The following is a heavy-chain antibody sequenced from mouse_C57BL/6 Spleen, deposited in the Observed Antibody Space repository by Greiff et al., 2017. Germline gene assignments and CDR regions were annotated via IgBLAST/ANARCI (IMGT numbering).Heavy chain of an antibody. J-gene: IGHJ4*01. Sequence: QVQLQQSGPGLVAPSQSLSITCTVSGFSLTSYGVDWVRQSPGKGLEWLGVIWGVGSTNYNSALKSRLSISKDNSKSQVFLKMNSLQTDDTAMYYCASNHEGAMDYWGQGTSVTVSS. V-gene: IGHV2-6*01. CDR3: ASNHEGAMDY. CDR2: IWGVGST. CDR1: GFSLTSYG.